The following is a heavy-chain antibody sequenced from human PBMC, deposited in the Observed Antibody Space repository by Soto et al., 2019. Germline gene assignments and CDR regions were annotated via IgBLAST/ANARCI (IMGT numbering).Heavy chain of an antibody. J-gene: IGHJ1*01. CDR1: GGTFSSYA. CDR3: ARGDSSGYLTSEYFQH. Sequence: ASVKVSCKASGGTFSSYAISWVRQAPGQGLEWMGGIIPIFGTANYAQKFQGRVTITADESTSTAYMELSSLRSEDTAVYYCARGDSSGYLTSEYFQHWGQGTLVTVSS. V-gene: IGHV1-69*13. D-gene: IGHD3-22*01. CDR2: IIPIFGTA.